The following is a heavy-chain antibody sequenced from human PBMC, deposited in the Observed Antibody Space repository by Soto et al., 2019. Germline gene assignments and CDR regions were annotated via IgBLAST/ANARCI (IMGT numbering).Heavy chain of an antibody. V-gene: IGHV3-66*01. D-gene: IGHD6-13*01. CDR1: EVTVCSNY. CDR2: IYSGGST. CDR3: ASIQWGSSSHIDY. J-gene: IGHJ4*02. Sequence: HGGSPRLCCAACEVTVCSNYMSWVRQAPGKGLEWVSVIYSGGSTYYADSVKGRFTISRDNSKNTVYLQMNSLRAEDTAVYYCASIQWGSSSHIDYWGQGTLVTVSS.